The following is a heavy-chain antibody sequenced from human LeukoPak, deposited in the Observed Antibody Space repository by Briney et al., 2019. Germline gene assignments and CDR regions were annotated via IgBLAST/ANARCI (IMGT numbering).Heavy chain of an antibody. CDR1: GGSISSGSYY. J-gene: IGHJ5*02. CDR3: ARDSPRGYDFWSGIRWFDP. CDR2: IYTSGST. Sequence: SETLSLTCTVSGGSISSGSYYWSWIRQPAGKGLEWIGRIYTSGSTNYNPSLKSRVTISVDTSKNQFSLKLSSVTAADTAVYYCARDSPRGYDFWSGIRWFDPWGQGTLVTVSS. D-gene: IGHD3-3*01. V-gene: IGHV4-61*02.